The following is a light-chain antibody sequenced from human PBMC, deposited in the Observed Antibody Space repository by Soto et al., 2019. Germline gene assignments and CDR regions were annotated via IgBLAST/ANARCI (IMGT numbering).Light chain of an antibody. J-gene: IGKJ4*01. V-gene: IGKV1-17*01. CDR2: ATS. CDR3: RQRNSYLLT. Sequence: DIQMTQAPSSLYASVGDRVTITCRASKGIRNNLGWYQQKPGKAPKRLIYATSSLQSGVTSRFSGSGFGTDFTLTISSLQTEDYAIYYCRQRNSYLLTYGLWTKVEMK. CDR1: KGIRNN.